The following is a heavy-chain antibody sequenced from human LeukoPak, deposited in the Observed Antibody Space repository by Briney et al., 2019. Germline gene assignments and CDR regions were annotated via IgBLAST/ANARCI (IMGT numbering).Heavy chain of an antibody. J-gene: IGHJ4*02. V-gene: IGHV3-74*01. CDR2: INSDGSWT. D-gene: IGHD1-26*01. Sequence: GGSLRLSCAASGNYWMHWVRQVPGKGLVWVSHINSDGSWTSYADSVKGRFTISRDNSKNTLYLQMNSLRAEDTAVYYCAKDGRATGYWGQGTLVTVSS. CDR3: AKDGRATGY. CDR1: GNYW.